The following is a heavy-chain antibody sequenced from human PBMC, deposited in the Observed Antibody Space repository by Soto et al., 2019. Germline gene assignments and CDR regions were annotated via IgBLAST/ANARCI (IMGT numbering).Heavy chain of an antibody. CDR2: ISGSGGST. CDR3: VRDSDSVADMTHGDF. V-gene: IGHV3-23*01. J-gene: IGHJ4*02. D-gene: IGHD2-21*01. CDR1: GFTFSSYA. Sequence: GGSLRLSCAASGFTFSSYAMSWVRQAPGKGLEWVSAISGSGGSTYYADSVKGRFTISRDTAKNIMYLQMNRLRDEDTAVYFFVRDSDSVADMTHGDFWGRGTLVTVSS.